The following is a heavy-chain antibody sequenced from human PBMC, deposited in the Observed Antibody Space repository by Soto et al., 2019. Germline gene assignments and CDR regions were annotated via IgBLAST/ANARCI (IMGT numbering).Heavy chain of an antibody. D-gene: IGHD3-10*01. Sequence: LETLSLTCAVSGGSISSSNWWSWVRQPPGKGLEWIGEIYHSGSTNYNPSLKSRVTISVDKSKNQFSLKLSSVTAADTAVYYCAREKVRGDSYYYYGMDVWGHGTTVTVS. V-gene: IGHV4-4*02. CDR3: AREKVRGDSYYYYGMDV. CDR1: GGSISSSNW. CDR2: IYHSGST. J-gene: IGHJ6*02.